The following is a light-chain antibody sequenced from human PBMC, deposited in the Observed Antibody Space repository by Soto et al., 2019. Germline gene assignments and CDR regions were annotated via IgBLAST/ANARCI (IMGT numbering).Light chain of an antibody. Sequence: EILMTQSPGTLSVSPGEGATLSCTASQSVNLSLAWYQQKPGQPPRLLLYGASTRATGIPVRFRGSGSGTEFTLPSSSVQSEDSAGYYGRQYNSGHRCTFGPGTKVEIK. CDR3: RQYNSGHRCT. V-gene: IGKV3-15*01. CDR1: QSVNLS. J-gene: IGKJ3*01. CDR2: GAS.